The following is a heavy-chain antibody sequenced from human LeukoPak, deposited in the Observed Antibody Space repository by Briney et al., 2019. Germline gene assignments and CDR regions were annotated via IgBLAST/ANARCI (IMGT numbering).Heavy chain of an antibody. CDR3: AKGTPGYSGYDPLDY. V-gene: IGHV3-30*02. CDR2: IRNDGHNQ. D-gene: IGHD5-12*01. CDR1: GFTFSTYG. J-gene: IGHJ4*02. Sequence: GGSLRLSCAASGFTFSTYGMHWVRQAPGKGLEWVAFIRNDGHNQYYGHSVKGRFTISRDNSKNTVFPQMNGLRAEDTAVYYCAKGTPGYSGYDPLDYWGQGTLVTVSS.